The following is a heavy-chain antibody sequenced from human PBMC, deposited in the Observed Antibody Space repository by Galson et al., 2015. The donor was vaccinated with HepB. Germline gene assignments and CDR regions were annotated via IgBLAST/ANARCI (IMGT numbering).Heavy chain of an antibody. V-gene: IGHV5-51*01. CDR2: IYPGDSDT. CDR1: GYSFTSYW. D-gene: IGHD4-11*01. J-gene: IGHJ3*02. CDR3: ARRTHDYSNYDAFDI. Sequence: QSGAEVKKPGESLKISCKGSGYSFTSYWIGWVRQMPGKGLEWMGIIYPGDSDTRYSPSFQGQVTISADKSISTAYLQWSSLKASDTAMYYCARRTHDYSNYDAFDIWGQGTMVTVSS.